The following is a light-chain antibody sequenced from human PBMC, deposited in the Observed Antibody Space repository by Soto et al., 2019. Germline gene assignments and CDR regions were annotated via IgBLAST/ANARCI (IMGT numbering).Light chain of an antibody. CDR3: SSYTGTSTLV. CDR1: STDVGGYNY. J-gene: IGLJ2*01. Sequence: QSALTQPASVSGSPGQSITISCTGSSTDVGGYNYVSWYQQYPGKAPKLMIYEVTNRPSGVSNRFSGSKSGNTASLTISGLQGEDEADYYCSSYTGTSTLVFGGGTKLTVL. CDR2: EVT. V-gene: IGLV2-14*01.